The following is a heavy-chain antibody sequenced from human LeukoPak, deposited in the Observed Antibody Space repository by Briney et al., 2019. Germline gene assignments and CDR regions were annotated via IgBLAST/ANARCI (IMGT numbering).Heavy chain of an antibody. CDR3: AMPMYRGELFPNPLDS. CDR1: GFIFSDSD. J-gene: IGHJ4*02. Sequence: GGSLRLSCAASGFIFSDSDMHWVRQASGRGLEWVGRIRTKASNYATAYAASVQGRFTNSRDDSKDTAYLQMNSLKTEDTDVYYFAMPMYRGELFPNPLDSWGQGTLVTVSS. CDR2: IRTKASNYAT. D-gene: IGHD3-10*01. V-gene: IGHV3-73*01.